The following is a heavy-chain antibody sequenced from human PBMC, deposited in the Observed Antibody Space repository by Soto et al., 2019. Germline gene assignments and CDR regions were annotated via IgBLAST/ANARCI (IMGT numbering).Heavy chain of an antibody. CDR3: ARSPFAGSDAFDI. CDR1: GYTFTFRY. Sequence: SVKVSCKASGYTFTFRYLHWVRQAPGQALEWMGWITPFKSDTNYAQKFQDRVTITRDRSVSTAYMELSNLRSDDTAMYYCARSPFAGSDAFDIWGQGTVVTVSS. CDR2: ITPFKSDT. J-gene: IGHJ3*02. D-gene: IGHD1-1*01. V-gene: IGHV1-45*02.